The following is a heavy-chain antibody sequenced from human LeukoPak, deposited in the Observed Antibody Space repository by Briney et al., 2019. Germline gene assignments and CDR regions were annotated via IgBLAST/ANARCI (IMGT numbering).Heavy chain of an antibody. D-gene: IGHD1-1*01. CDR2: IGTAGDT. J-gene: IGHJ4*02. CDR1: GFTCSVYD. CDR3: ARDRTGYFDY. V-gene: IGHV3-13*04. Sequence: GGSLRLSCAASGFTCSVYDTHCVRQATGKGLEWVSAIGTAGDTYHPGSVKGRFTISRENAKNSLYLQMNSLRSRDTAAPYCARDRTGYFDYSGQGTLVTVSS.